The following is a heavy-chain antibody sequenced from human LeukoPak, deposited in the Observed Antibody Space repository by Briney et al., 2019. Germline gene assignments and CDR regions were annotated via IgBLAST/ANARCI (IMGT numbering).Heavy chain of an antibody. CDR1: GGSISSYY. Sequence: PSETLSLTCTVSGGSISSYYWSWIRQPPGKGLEWIGYIYYSGSTNYNPSLKSRVTISVDTSKNQFSLKLSSVTAADTAVYYCARYSHTIFGVVTPYYFDYWGQGTLVTVSS. CDR2: IYYSGST. V-gene: IGHV4-59*08. D-gene: IGHD3-3*01. CDR3: ARYSHTIFGVVTPYYFDY. J-gene: IGHJ4*02.